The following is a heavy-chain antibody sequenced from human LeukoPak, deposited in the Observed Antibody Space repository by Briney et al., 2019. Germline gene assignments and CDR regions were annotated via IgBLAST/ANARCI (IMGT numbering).Heavy chain of an antibody. Sequence: SETLSLTCTVSGGSISSYYWSWIRQPPGKGLEWVGYIYYSGSTNYNPSLKSRVTISVDTSKNQFSLKLSSVTAADTTVYYCARGRGGYYYYFDYWGQGTLATVSS. CDR2: IYYSGST. J-gene: IGHJ4*02. V-gene: IGHV4-59*01. CDR1: GGSISSYY. CDR3: ARGRGGYYYYFDY. D-gene: IGHD3-22*01.